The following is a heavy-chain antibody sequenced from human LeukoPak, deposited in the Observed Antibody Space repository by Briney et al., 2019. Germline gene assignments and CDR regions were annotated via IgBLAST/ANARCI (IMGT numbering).Heavy chain of an antibody. D-gene: IGHD1-26*01. Sequence: SETLSLTCTVSGASISHYYWSWIRQTPERGLEWMGHVHTSGGSTYHPSLKTRLTMSIDTSRSQLSLKLTSVTAADPAVYFCARLGSYHDFWGQGALVTVSS. CDR2: VHTSGGS. V-gene: IGHV4-4*09. CDR3: ARLGSYHDF. CDR1: GASISHYY. J-gene: IGHJ4*02.